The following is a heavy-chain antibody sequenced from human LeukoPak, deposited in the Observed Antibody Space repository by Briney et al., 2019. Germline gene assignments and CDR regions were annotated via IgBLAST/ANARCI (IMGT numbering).Heavy chain of an antibody. CDR1: GFRFDDYA. Sequence: SLRLSCAASGFRFDDYAMHWVRQAPGKGLEWVSGINWNSNTVDYADSVKGRFTISRDNPKNSLYLQINNLRPGDTALYYCARGISGLPGFFDCWGQGTLVAVSS. J-gene: IGHJ4*02. V-gene: IGHV3-9*01. CDR2: INWNSNTV. CDR3: ARGISGLPGFFDC. D-gene: IGHD3-10*01.